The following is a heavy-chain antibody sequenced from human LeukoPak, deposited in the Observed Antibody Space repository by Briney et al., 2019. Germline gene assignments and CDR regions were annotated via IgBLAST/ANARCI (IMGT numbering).Heavy chain of an antibody. V-gene: IGHV1-69*04. D-gene: IGHD3-10*01. Sequence: ASVKVSCKASGCTFTSYAISWVRQAPGQGLEWMGRTTASIGIANNAEKCDSIVTIKAHKSTSTAYMELSTLTSEETAVSYRSQRRPTTPHDYYGWGVDAFDNWGQGTMVTVSS. J-gene: IGHJ3*02. CDR3: SQRRPTTPHDYYGWGVDAFDN. CDR2: TTASIGIA. CDR1: GCTFTSYA.